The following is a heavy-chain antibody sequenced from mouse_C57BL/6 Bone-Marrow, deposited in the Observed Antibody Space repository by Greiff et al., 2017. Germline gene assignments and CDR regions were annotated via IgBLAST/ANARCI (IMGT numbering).Heavy chain of an antibody. CDR3: ARIRTTVVATRYAMDY. J-gene: IGHJ4*01. Sequence: VQLQQSGPELVKPGASVKISCKASGYSFTGYYMNWVKQSPEKSLEWIGEINPSTGGTTYNQKFKAKATLTVDKSSSTAYMQLKSLTSEDSAVYYCARIRTTVVATRYAMDYWGQGTSVTVSS. V-gene: IGHV1-42*01. D-gene: IGHD1-1*01. CDR1: GYSFTGYY. CDR2: INPSTGGT.